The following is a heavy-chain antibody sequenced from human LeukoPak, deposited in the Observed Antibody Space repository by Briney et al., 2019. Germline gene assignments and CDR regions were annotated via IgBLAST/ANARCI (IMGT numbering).Heavy chain of an antibody. D-gene: IGHD4-17*01. CDR1: GFTFSSYS. CDR3: ANYGLRSFQH. CDR2: ISGSGGST. V-gene: IGHV3-23*01. J-gene: IGHJ1*01. Sequence: GGSLRLSCAASGFTFSSYSMNWVRQAPGKGLEWVSAISGSGGSTYYADSVKGRFTISRDNSKNTLYLQMNSLRAEDTAVYYCANYGLRSFQHWGQGTLVTVSS.